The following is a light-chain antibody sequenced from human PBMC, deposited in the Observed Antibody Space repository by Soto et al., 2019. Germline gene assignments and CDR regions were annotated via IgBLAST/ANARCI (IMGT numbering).Light chain of an antibody. CDR2: DAS. CDR3: QQLKSYPFT. Sequence: AIQLTQSQSSLSASVGDRVSITCRASQGISSALAWYQHKPGKPPKILIYDASSLQSGVPSRCSGSESGTECTLTISSLQPEDFATSYCQQLKSYPFTFGQGTRLEIK. V-gene: IGKV1-13*02. CDR1: QGISSA. J-gene: IGKJ5*01.